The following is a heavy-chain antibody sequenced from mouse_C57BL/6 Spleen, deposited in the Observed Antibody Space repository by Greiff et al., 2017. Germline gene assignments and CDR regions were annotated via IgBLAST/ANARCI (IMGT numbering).Heavy chain of an antibody. CDR1: GYTFTSYW. D-gene: IGHD1-1*01. J-gene: IGHJ1*03. CDR3: ARTHYYDSSSYFDV. Sequence: VQLQQPGAELVMPGASVKLSCKASGYTFTSYWMHWVKQRPGQGLEWIGEIDPSDSYTNYNQKFKGKSTLTVDKSSSTAYMQLSSLTSEDSAVYYCARTHYYDSSSYFDVWGTGTTVTVSS. V-gene: IGHV1-69*01. CDR2: IDPSDSYT.